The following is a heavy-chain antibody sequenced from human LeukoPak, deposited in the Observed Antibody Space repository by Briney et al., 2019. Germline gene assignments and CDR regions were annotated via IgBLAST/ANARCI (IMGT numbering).Heavy chain of an antibody. V-gene: IGHV3-23*01. D-gene: IGHD3-3*01. CDR3: AKESFSGITIFGVVISDYFDY. Sequence: GGSLRLSCAASGFTFSSYGITWVRQAPGKGLEWVSTISATGGSTYYADSVKGRFTISRDNSKNTLYLQMNSLRAEDTAVYYCAKESFSGITIFGVVISDYFDYWGQGTLVTVSS. CDR2: ISATGGST. J-gene: IGHJ4*02. CDR1: GFTFSSYG.